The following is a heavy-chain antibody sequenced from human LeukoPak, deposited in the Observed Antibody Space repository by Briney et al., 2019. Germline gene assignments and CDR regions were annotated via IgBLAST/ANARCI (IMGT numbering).Heavy chain of an antibody. D-gene: IGHD6-19*01. CDR1: GGSFSGYY. CDR2: INHSGST. CDR3: ARTHSGWSYLPYIDY. J-gene: IGHJ4*02. V-gene: IGHV4-34*01. Sequence: SETLSLTCAVYGGSFSGYYWSWIRQPPGKGLEWIGEINHSGSTNYNPSLKSRVTISVDTSKNQFSLKLSSVTAADTAVYYCARTHSGWSYLPYIDYWAREPWSPSPQ.